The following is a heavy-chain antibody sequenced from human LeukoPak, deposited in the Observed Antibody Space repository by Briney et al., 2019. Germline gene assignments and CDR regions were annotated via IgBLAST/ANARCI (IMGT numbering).Heavy chain of an antibody. Sequence: GASVKVSCKACGGTFSSYAISWVRQAPGQGLEWMGGIIPIFGTANYAQKFQGRVTITADESTSTAYMELSSLRSEDTAVYYCARDRVGYSYGLGVRGYFDYWGQGTLVTVSS. D-gene: IGHD5-18*01. CDR3: ARDRVGYSYGLGVRGYFDY. V-gene: IGHV1-69*13. CDR2: IIPIFGTA. J-gene: IGHJ4*02. CDR1: GGTFSSYA.